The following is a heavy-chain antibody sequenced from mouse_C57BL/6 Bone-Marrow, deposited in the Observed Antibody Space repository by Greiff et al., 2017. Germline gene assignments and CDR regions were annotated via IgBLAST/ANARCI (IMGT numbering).Heavy chain of an antibody. CDR3: ARQSGGLPYYFDD. J-gene: IGHJ2*01. V-gene: IGHV5-2*01. CDR1: EYEFPSHD. Sequence: VQLQQSGGGLVQPGESLKLSCESNEYEFPSHDMSWVRKTPEKRLELVAAINSDGGSNYYPDTMERRFIISRDNTKKTLYLQMSSLRSEDTALYYCARQSGGLPYYFDDWGQGTTLTVSS. D-gene: IGHD1-3*01. CDR2: INSDGGSN.